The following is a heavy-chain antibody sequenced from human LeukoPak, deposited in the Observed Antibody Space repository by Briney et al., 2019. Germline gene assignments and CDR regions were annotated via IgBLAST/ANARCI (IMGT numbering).Heavy chain of an antibody. J-gene: IGHJ6*02. CDR2: INYNGESI. CDR3: ARRATVTYHGMDV. V-gene: IGHV3-11*04. Sequence: GGSLRLSCAASGFTVSSNYMSWVRQAPGKGLEWLSYINYNGESIYYADSVKGRFTVSRDNARSSLYLQMNSLRGEDTAVYYCARRATVTYHGMDVWGQGTTVTVSS. D-gene: IGHD4-17*01. CDR1: GFTVSSNY.